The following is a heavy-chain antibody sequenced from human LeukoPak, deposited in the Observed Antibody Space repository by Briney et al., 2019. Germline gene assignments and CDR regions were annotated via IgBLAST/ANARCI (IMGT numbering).Heavy chain of an antibody. CDR1: GFTVSSNY. Sequence: GGSLRLSCAASGFTVSSNYMSWVRQAPGKGLEWVAITYSGGSTYYADSVKGRFTISRDNSKNTVYLQTNSLRAEDTAVYYCARDGGSGRRHFDYWGQGTLVTVSS. V-gene: IGHV3-53*01. D-gene: IGHD3-10*01. CDR2: TYSGGST. CDR3: ARDGGSGRRHFDY. J-gene: IGHJ4*02.